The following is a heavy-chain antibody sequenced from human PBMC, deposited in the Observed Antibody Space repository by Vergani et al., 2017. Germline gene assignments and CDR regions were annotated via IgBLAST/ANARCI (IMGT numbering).Heavy chain of an antibody. V-gene: IGHV5-51*03. CDR3: AKTHDFSSLYSSYNWFDP. D-gene: IGHD3-3*01. CDR2: IYAGDSDV. CDR1: GYSITNYW. J-gene: IGHJ5*02. Sequence: EVQLVQSGAEVKKPGESLKISCQGSGYSITNYWIAWVRQRPGKGLEWMGIIYAGDSDVRYSTSFQGQVTMSVDKYLSTAYLQWSSLKASDTATYYCAKTHDFSSLYSSYNWFDPWGQGTQVTVSS.